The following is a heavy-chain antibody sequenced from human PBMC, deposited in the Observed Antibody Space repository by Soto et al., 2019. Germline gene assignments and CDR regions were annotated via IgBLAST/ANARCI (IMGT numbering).Heavy chain of an antibody. J-gene: IGHJ5*02. D-gene: IGHD4-17*01. CDR1: GGTFSSYA. Sequence: SVKVSCKASGGTFSSYAISWVRQAPGQGLEWMGGIIPIFGTANYAQKFQGRVTITADESTSTAYMELSSLRSEDTAVYYCAREHYGDYVRWFDPWGQGTLVTVSS. V-gene: IGHV1-69*13. CDR2: IIPIFGTA. CDR3: AREHYGDYVRWFDP.